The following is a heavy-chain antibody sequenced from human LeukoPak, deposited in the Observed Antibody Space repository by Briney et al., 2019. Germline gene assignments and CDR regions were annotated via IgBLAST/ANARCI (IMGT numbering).Heavy chain of an antibody. CDR2: INHIGTT. CDR1: GGSLNGHY. CDR3: AKTVASPVDYFDH. J-gene: IGHJ4*02. Sequence: SETLSLTCAVYGGSLNGHYWSWIRQSPGKGLEWIGEINHIGTTAYNPSLKSRVTLAADTSKNQFSLNLTSATAADTAIYYCAKTVASPVDYFDHWAQGTLVTVSS. V-gene: IGHV4-34*01. D-gene: IGHD5-12*01.